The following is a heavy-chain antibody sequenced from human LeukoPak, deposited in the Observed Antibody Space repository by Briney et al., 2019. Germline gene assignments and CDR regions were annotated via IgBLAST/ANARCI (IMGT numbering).Heavy chain of an antibody. Sequence: SETLSLTCTVSGGSISSGSYYWSWIRQPAGKGLEWIGRIYTSGSTNYNPSLKSRVTISVDTSKNQFSLKLSSVTAADTAVYYCVAIAARHGVYYYYMDVWGKGTTVTVSS. CDR1: GGSISSGSYY. D-gene: IGHD6-6*01. V-gene: IGHV4-61*02. J-gene: IGHJ6*03. CDR2: IYTSGST. CDR3: VAIAARHGVYYYYMDV.